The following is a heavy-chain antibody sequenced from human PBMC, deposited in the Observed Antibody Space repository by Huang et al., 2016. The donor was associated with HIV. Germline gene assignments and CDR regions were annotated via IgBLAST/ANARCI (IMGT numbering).Heavy chain of an antibody. J-gene: IGHJ6*03. D-gene: IGHD6-13*01. V-gene: IGHV1-69*13. Sequence: QVQLVQSGAEVKKPGSSVKVSCKASGDTLSNYAISWVRQAPGQGLEWMGVIIPNFGSANHVRKFRGRFTITADESTSTAYMELSSLTSEDTAVYYCARSPNLIATASIKNYYYYMDVWGKGTTVTVSS. CDR1: GDTLSNYA. CDR2: IIPNFGSA. CDR3: ARSPNLIATASIKNYYYYMDV.